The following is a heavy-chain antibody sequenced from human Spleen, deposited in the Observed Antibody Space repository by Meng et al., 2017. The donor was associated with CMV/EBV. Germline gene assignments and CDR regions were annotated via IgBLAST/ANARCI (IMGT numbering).Heavy chain of an antibody. CDR2: LYHSGST. CDR3: ARGDVFFHYFDS. D-gene: IGHD3-3*01. CDR1: GYSISSGYY. J-gene: IGHJ4*02. Sequence: GSLRLSCTVSGYSISSGYYWGWIRQPPGKGLEWIGSLYHSGSTYYNPSLKSRVTISLDTSKNHFSLKLSSVTAADTAVYYCARGDVFFHYFDSWGQGTLVTVSS. V-gene: IGHV4-38-2*02.